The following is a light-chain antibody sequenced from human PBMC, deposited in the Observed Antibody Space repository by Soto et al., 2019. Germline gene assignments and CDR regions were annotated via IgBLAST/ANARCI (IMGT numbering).Light chain of an antibody. Sequence: QSVLSQPPSASGTPGQRVTISCSGSSSNIGSNTVSWYQQFPGTAPKLLIYFNIQRPSGVPDRFSGSKSGTSASLAISGLQSEDEADYYCAAWDDSLNGYVLGTGTKVTV. V-gene: IGLV1-44*01. J-gene: IGLJ1*01. CDR1: SSNIGSNT. CDR3: AAWDDSLNGYV. CDR2: FNI.